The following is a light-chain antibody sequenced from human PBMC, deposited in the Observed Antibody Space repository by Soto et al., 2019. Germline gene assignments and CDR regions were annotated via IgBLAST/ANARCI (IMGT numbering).Light chain of an antibody. CDR3: AAWDDRLNGPSYV. Sequence: SVSGTPGQTVTISCSGSTSNIGSNPVNWYQQLPGTAPRLLISTNNQRPSGVPDRFSGSRSGTSASLAISGLQSEDEADYYCAAWDDRLNGPSYVFGTGTKVTVL. CDR1: TSNIGSNP. V-gene: IGLV1-44*01. CDR2: TNN. J-gene: IGLJ1*01.